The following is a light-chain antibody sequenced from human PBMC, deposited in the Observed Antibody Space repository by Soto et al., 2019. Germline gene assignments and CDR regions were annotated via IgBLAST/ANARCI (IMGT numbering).Light chain of an antibody. CDR2: RNN. CDR3: AAWDDSLSGYV. CDR1: SSNIGSNY. Sequence: QSVLTQPPSASGTPGQRVTISCSGSSSNIGSNYVYWYQQLPGTAPKLLIYRNNQRPSGVPDRFSGSKSGTSASLAISWLRSEEEADYYCAAWDDSLSGYVFGTGTKVTVL. J-gene: IGLJ1*01. V-gene: IGLV1-47*01.